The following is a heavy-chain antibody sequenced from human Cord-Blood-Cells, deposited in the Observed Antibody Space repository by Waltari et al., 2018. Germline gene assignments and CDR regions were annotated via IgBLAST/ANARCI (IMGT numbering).Heavy chain of an antibody. D-gene: IGHD2-2*01. CDR2: IYTSGST. J-gene: IGHJ5*02. CDR3: ARDLEYQLLYWFDP. CDR1: GGSISRYY. V-gene: IGHV4-4*07. Sequence: QVQLQESGPGLVKPSETLSLTCTVSGGSISRYYWSWIRQPAGKGLEWIGRIYTSGSTNYNPSLKSRVTMSVDTSKNQFSLKLSSVTAADTAVYYCARDLEYQLLYWFDPWGQGTLVTVSS.